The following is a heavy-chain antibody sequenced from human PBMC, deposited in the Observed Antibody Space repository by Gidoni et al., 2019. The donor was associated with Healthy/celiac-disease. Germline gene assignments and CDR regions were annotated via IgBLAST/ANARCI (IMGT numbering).Heavy chain of an antibody. D-gene: IGHD3-16*01. V-gene: IGHV4-39*01. CDR2: IYYSGST. CDR1: GGSISSSSYY. CDR3: ASSSIYMITFWLGGTYGMDV. J-gene: IGHJ6*02. Sequence: QLQLQESGPGLVKPSETLSLTCTVAGGSISSSSYYWGWIRQPPGKGLEWIGSIYYSGSTYYNPSLKSRVTISVDTSKNQFSLKLSSVTAADTAVYYCASSSIYMITFWLGGTYGMDVWGQGTTVTVSS.